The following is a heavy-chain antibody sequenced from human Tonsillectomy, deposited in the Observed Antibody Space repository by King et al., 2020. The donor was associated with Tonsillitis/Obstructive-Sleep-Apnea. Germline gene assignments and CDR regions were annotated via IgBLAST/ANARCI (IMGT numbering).Heavy chain of an antibody. J-gene: IGHJ4*02. CDR3: ARERDYDFWSGPFDY. Sequence: VQLVESGGGLVQPGGSLRLSCAASGFTFSSYSMNWVRQAPGKGLEWGSYISSSRSTIYYADSVKGRFTISRDNAKNSLYLQMNSLRDEDTAVYYCARERDYDFWSGPFDYWGQGTLVTVSS. D-gene: IGHD3-3*01. V-gene: IGHV3-48*02. CDR1: GFTFSSYS. CDR2: ISSSRSTI.